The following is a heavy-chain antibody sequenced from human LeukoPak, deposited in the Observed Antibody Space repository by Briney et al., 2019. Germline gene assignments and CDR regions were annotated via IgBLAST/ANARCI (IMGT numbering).Heavy chain of an antibody. Sequence: ASVKVSCKASGYTFTNYGISWVRQAPGQGLEWMGLISTYNGNTNYAQKLQGRVTMTTDTSTSTAYMELWSLRSDDTAVYYCARDLRSSGWYYFDYWGQGTLVTVSS. D-gene: IGHD6-19*01. CDR1: GYTFTNYG. CDR2: ISTYNGNT. J-gene: IGHJ4*02. V-gene: IGHV1-18*01. CDR3: ARDLRSSGWYYFDY.